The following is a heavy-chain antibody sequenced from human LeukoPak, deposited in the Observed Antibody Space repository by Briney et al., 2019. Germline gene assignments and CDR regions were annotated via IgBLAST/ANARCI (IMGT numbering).Heavy chain of an antibody. CDR3: ARDDSSGWSLGLDP. V-gene: IGHV4-59*11. D-gene: IGHD6-19*01. J-gene: IGHJ5*02. CDR1: GGSISSHY. Sequence: PSETLSLTCTVSGGSISSHYWSWIRQPPGKGLEWIGYIYYSGSTNYNPSLKSRVTISVDTSKNQFSLKLSSVTAADTAVYYCARDDSSGWSLGLDPWGQGTLVTVSS. CDR2: IYYSGST.